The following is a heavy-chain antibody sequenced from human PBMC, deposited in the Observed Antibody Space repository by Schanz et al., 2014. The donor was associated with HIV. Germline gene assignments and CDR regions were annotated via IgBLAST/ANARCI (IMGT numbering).Heavy chain of an antibody. CDR1: GFSFSSYW. CDR3: AKGIMGATEYYYGMDV. CDR2: INNDGRTT. J-gene: IGHJ6*02. V-gene: IGHV3-74*01. D-gene: IGHD1-26*01. Sequence: EVRLVESGGGLVQPGGSLRLSCAASGFSFSSYWVYWVRQAPGKGLVWVSRINNDGRTTTYADSVKGRFTISRDNANNFVYLEMNGLRVEDTALYYCAKGIMGATEYYYGMDVWGQGTMVTVSS.